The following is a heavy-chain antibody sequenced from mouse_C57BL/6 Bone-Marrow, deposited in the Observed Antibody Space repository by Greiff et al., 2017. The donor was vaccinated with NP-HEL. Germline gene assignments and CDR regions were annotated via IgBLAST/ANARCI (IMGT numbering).Heavy chain of an antibody. V-gene: IGHV1-62-2*01. CDR1: GYTFTEYT. CDR3: ARHGDYFGSSYGYFDV. J-gene: IGHJ1*03. CDR2: IYPGSGSI. D-gene: IGHD1-1*01. Sequence: QVQLQQSGAELVKPGASVKLSCKASGYTFTEYTIHWVKQRPGQGLEWIGWIYPGSGSIKYNEKFKDKATLTADKSSSTVYMDLSRLTSEDSAVYFCARHGDYFGSSYGYFDVWGTGTTVTVSS.